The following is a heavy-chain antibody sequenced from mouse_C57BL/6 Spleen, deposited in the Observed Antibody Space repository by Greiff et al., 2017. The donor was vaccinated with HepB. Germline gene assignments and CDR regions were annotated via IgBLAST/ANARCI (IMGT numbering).Heavy chain of an antibody. V-gene: IGHV5-9*01. Sequence: EVQLVESGGGLVKPGGSLKLSCAASGFTFSSYTMSWVRQTPEKRLEWVATISGGGGNTYYPDSVKGRFTSSRDNAKYTLYLQMSSLRSEDPALYYCARYCYLFDYWGPGTSLTVSS. CDR1: GFTFSSYT. CDR2: ISGGGGNT. J-gene: IGHJ2*02. CDR3: ARYCYLFDY. D-gene: IGHD2-12*01.